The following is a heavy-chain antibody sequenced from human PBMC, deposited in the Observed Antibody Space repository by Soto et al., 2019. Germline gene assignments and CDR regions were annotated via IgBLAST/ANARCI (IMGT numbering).Heavy chain of an antibody. CDR2: ISFDGDK. CDR3: SGAESPDTAYFSLY. D-gene: IGHD1-26*01. CDR1: GFDFSNSG. J-gene: IGHJ4*02. Sequence: PGESLKISCTASGFDFSNSGIQWVRQTPGKGLEWVALISFDGDKYYVDSVKGRFTISRDTSNGIAYLQMNSLNIEDSAVYYCSGAESPDTAYFSLYWGQGTPVTVSS. V-gene: IGHV3-30*03.